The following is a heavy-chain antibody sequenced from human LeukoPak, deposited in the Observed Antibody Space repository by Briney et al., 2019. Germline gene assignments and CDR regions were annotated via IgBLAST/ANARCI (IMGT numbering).Heavy chain of an antibody. Sequence: SETLSLTCSVSAGSFISSSHHWGWIRQSPGKGLEWIGTVYYGRTTYYNPSLDGRVTISLDTSANHFSLQLNSVTAADTAVYYCVRHDGRGGATMGAFDSWGQGSLVTVSS. D-gene: IGHD5-12*01. J-gene: IGHJ5*01. CDR1: AGSFISSSHH. CDR2: VYYGRTT. CDR3: VRHDGRGGATMGAFDS. V-gene: IGHV4-39*01.